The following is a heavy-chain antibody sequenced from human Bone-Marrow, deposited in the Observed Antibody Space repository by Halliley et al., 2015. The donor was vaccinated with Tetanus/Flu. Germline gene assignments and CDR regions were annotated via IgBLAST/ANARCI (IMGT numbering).Heavy chain of an antibody. Sequence: SLRLSCAASGFTFSNYALNWVRQTPGKGLEWVSGISGSGGSTYYADSVKGRFTISRDNSKNTLYLLMNSLRAEDTAIYYCANWRGWGSLTSGKYYSFDYWGQGTLVTVSS. V-gene: IGHV3-23*01. D-gene: IGHD5-12*01. CDR3: ANWRGWGSLTSGKYYSFDY. J-gene: IGHJ4*02. CDR1: GFTFSNYA. CDR2: ISGSGGST.